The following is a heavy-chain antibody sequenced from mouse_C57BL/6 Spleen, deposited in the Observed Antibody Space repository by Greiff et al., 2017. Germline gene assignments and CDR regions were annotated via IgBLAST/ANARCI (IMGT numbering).Heavy chain of an antibody. D-gene: IGHD1-1*01. CDR3: ARDPNYYGSIDWYFDV. V-gene: IGHV5-16*01. CDR2: INYDGSST. Sequence: EVKLMESEGGLVQPGSSMKLSCTASGFTFSDYYMAWVRQVPEKGLEWVANINYDGSSTYYLDSLKSRFIISRDNAKNILYLQMSSLKSEDTATYYCARDPNYYGSIDWYFDVWGTGTTVTVSS. CDR1: GFTFSDYY. J-gene: IGHJ1*03.